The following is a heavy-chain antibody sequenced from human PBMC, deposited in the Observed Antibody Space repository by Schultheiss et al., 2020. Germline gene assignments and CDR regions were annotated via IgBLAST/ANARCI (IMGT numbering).Heavy chain of an antibody. CDR1: TFSSYA. V-gene: IGHV4-39*01. Sequence: TFSSYAMSWVRQAPGKGLEWIGSIYYSGSTYYNPSLKSRVTISVDTSKNQFSLKLSSVTAADTAVYYCARHGVVTAYGMDVWGQGTTVNVSS. D-gene: IGHD2-21*02. CDR3: ARHGVVTAYGMDV. J-gene: IGHJ6*02. CDR2: IYYSGST.